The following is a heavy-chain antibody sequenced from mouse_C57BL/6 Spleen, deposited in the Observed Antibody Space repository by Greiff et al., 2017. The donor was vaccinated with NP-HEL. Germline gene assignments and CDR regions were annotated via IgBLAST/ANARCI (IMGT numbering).Heavy chain of an antibody. J-gene: IGHJ3*01. CDR3: TRESDGYYVAWFAY. V-gene: IGHV1-15*01. CDR1: GYTFTDYE. D-gene: IGHD2-3*01. Sequence: VQLKESGAELVRPGASVTLSCKASGYTFTDYEMHWVKQTPVHGLEWIGAIDPETGGTAYNQKFKGKAILTADKSSSTAYMELRSLTSEDSAVYYCTRESDGYYVAWFAYWGQGTLVTVSA. CDR2: IDPETGGT.